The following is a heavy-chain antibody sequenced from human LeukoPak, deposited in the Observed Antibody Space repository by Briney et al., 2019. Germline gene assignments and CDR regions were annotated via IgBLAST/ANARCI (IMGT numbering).Heavy chain of an antibody. CDR2: INHSGST. CDR1: GGSFSGYY. J-gene: IGHJ5*02. V-gene: IGHV4-34*01. D-gene: IGHD3-10*01. Sequence: PSETLSLTCAVYGGSFSGYYWSWIRQPPGKGLEWMGEINHSGSTNYNPSLKSRVTISVDTSKNQFSLKLSSVTAADTAVYYCARGATMVRGVIISRWFDPWGQGTLVTVSS. CDR3: ARGATMVRGVIISRWFDP.